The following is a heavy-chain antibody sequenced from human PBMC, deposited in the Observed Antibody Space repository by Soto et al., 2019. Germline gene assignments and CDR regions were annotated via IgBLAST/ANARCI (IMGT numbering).Heavy chain of an antibody. CDR3: AGVSCSGGSCYSQYYYYYGMDV. J-gene: IGHJ6*02. D-gene: IGHD2-15*01. Sequence: ASVKVSCKASGYTFTGYYMHWVRQAPGQGLEWMGWINPNGGGTKSCQRGQGRVTMARDTSISTAYNDVNRLRSDHKAGLCGAGVSCSGGSCYSQYYYYYGMDVWGQGTTVTVSS. CDR2: INPNGGGT. CDR1: GYTFTGYY. V-gene: IGHV1-2*02.